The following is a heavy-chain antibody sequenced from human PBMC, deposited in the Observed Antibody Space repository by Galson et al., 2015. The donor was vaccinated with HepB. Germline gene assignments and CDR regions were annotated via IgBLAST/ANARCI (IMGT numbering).Heavy chain of an antibody. CDR1: GFTFSSDS. Sequence: SLRLSCAASGFTFSSDSMNWVRQAPGKGLEWVSSISSSSSFKFYAESVKGRFTISRDNAKNSLYLQMNSLRAEEPALFYCARDRRTMVRGVSLYGMDVGGQGTTVTFSS. V-gene: IGHV3-21*01. D-gene: IGHD3-10*01. J-gene: IGHJ6*02. CDR2: ISSSSSFK. CDR3: ARDRRTMVRGVSLYGMDV.